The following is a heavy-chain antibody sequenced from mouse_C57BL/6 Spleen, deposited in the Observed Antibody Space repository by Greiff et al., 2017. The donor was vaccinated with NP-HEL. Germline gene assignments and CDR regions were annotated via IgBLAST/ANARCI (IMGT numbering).Heavy chain of an antibody. D-gene: IGHD2-4*01. Sequence: QVQLQQPGTELVKPGASVKLSCKASGYTFTSYWMHWVKQRPGQGLEWIGNINPSNGGTNYNEKFKSKATLTVDTSSSTAYMQLSSLTSEDSAVYYCARSSYDYSYAMDYWGQGTSVTVSS. CDR3: ARSSYDYSYAMDY. V-gene: IGHV1-53*01. CDR2: INPSNGGT. J-gene: IGHJ4*01. CDR1: GYTFTSYW.